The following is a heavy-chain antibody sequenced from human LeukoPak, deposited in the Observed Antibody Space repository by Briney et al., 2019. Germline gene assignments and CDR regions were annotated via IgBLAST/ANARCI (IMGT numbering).Heavy chain of an antibody. CDR1: GFTFSSYA. CDR2: ISGSGGST. J-gene: IGHJ4*02. Sequence: GGSLRLSCAASGFTFSSYAMSWVRQAPGKGLEWVSAISGSGGSTYYADSVKGRFTISRDNSKNTLYLQMNSLRAEDTAVYYCAKMVRGVPFRTYLDYWGQGTLVTVSS. V-gene: IGHV3-23*01. CDR3: AKMVRGVPFRTYLDY. D-gene: IGHD3-10*01.